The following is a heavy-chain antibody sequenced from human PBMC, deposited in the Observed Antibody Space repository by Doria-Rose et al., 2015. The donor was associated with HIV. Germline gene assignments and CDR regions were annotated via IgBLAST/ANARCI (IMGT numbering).Heavy chain of an antibody. J-gene: IGHJ4*02. Sequence: QVTLKESGPVLVKPTETLTLTCTVSGVSLSSPGMGASWIRQPPGKALEWLANTFSDDDRSYKTSLKSRLTISRGTSKSQVVLTMTDMDPVDTATYYCARIKSSRWYHKYYFDFWGQGTLVTVSA. CDR1: GVSLSSPGMG. CDR2: TFSDDDR. D-gene: IGHD6-13*01. V-gene: IGHV2-26*01. CDR3: ARIKSSRWYHKYYFDF.